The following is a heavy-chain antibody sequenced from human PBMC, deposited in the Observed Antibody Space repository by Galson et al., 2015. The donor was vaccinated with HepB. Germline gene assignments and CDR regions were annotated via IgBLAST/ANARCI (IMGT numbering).Heavy chain of an antibody. V-gene: IGHV1-2*02. CDR1: GYTFTGYY. CDR2: INPNSGGT. D-gene: IGHD7-27*01. J-gene: IGHJ3*02. Sequence: SVKVSCKASGYTFTGYYMHWLRQAPGQGLEWMGWINPNSGGTNYAQKFQGRVTMTRDTSISTAYMELSRLRSDDTAVYYCARVARWGLGGHWGLDAFDIWGQGTMVTVS. CDR3: ARVARWGLGGHWGLDAFDI.